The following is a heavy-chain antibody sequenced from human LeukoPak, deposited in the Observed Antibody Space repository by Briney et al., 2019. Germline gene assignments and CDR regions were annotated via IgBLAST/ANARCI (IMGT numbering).Heavy chain of an antibody. D-gene: IGHD3-10*01. J-gene: IGHJ6*02. V-gene: IGHV4-59*01. CDR2: IYYSGST. CDR1: GGSISSYY. Sequence: SETLSLTCTVSGGSISSYYWSWIRQPPGKGLEWIGYIYYSGSTNYNPSLKSRVTISVDTSKNQFSLKLSSVTAADTAVYYCARGTKSYSAYYYYGMDVWGQGTTVTVSS. CDR3: ARGTKSYSAYYYYGMDV.